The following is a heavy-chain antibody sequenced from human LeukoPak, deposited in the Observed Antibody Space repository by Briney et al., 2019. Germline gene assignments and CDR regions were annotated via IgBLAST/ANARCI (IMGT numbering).Heavy chain of an antibody. V-gene: IGHV3-53*01. D-gene: IGHD2-2*01. CDR3: AKADAPIRVPVFDY. Sequence: GGSLRLSCAASGFTVSSNYMSWVRQAPGKGLEWVSVIYSGGSTYYADSVKGRFTISRHNSKNTLYLQMNSLRAEDTAVYYCAKADAPIRVPVFDYWGQGTLVTVSS. CDR2: IYSGGST. J-gene: IGHJ4*02. CDR1: GFTVSSNY.